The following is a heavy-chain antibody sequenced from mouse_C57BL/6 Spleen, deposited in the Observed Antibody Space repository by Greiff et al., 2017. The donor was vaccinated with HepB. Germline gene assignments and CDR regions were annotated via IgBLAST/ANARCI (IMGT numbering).Heavy chain of an antibody. J-gene: IGHJ3*01. CDR1: GYTFTSYW. CDR3: ARSTYYDGYYGAY. CDR2: IDPNSGGT. Sequence: VQLQQSGAELVKPGASVKLSCKASGYTFTSYWMHWVKQRPGRGLEWIGWIDPNSGGTKYNEKIKSKATLTVDKPSSTAYMQLSSLTSEDSAVYYCARSTYYDGYYGAYWGQGTLVTVSA. D-gene: IGHD2-3*01. V-gene: IGHV1-72*01.